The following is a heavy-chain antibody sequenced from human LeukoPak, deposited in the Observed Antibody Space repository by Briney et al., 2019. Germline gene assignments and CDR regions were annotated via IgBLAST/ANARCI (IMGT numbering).Heavy chain of an antibody. CDR1: GYTFTSYG. J-gene: IGHJ4*02. CDR3: ARIAAYQDFDY. D-gene: IGHD6-25*01. Sequence: ASVKVSCKASGYTFTSYGISWVRQAPGQGLEWMGWISAYNGNTNYAQKLQGRVTMTRDTSINTAYMELTNLRSDDTAVYYCARIAAYQDFDYWGQGTLVTVS. V-gene: IGHV1-18*01. CDR2: ISAYNGNT.